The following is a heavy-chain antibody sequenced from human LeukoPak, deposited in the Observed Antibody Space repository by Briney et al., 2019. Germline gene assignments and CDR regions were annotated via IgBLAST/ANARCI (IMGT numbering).Heavy chain of an antibody. Sequence: PSETLSLTCTVSGGSISSYYWSWIRQLPGKGLEGIGYIYYSGSTNYNPSLKSRVTISVDTSKNQFSLKLSSVTAADTAVYYCARWSSGYYNYFDYWGQGTLVTVSS. CDR3: ARWSSGYYNYFDY. J-gene: IGHJ4*02. D-gene: IGHD3-22*01. V-gene: IGHV4-59*01. CDR1: GGSISSYY. CDR2: IYYSGST.